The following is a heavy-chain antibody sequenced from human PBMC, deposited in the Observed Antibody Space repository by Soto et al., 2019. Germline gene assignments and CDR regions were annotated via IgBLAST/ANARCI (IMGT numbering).Heavy chain of an antibody. CDR3: ASRGYCSSTSCRTTSPPDYYYYGMDV. CDR2: IYPGDSDT. Sequence: GESLKISCKGSGYSFTSYWIGWVRQMPGKGLEWMGIIYPGDSDTRYSPSFQGQVTISADKSISTAYLQWSSLKASDTAMYYCASRGYCSSTSCRTTSPPDYYYYGMDVWGQGTTVTVSS. V-gene: IGHV5-51*03. CDR1: GYSFTSYW. J-gene: IGHJ6*02. D-gene: IGHD2-2*01.